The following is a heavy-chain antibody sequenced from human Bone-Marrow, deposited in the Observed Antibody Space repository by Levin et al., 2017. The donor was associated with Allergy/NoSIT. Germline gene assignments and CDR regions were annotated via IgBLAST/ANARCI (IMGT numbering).Heavy chain of an antibody. Sequence: GGSLRLSCAASGFMFEDYAMHWVRQGPGKGLEWVSGITWNSDSVGYADSVKGRFTISRDNAKKSLYLQMDSLRAEDTALYYCARGVFKYSYGWYGGSTRDRFFDLWGRGTLVTVSS. CDR2: ITWNSDSV. V-gene: IGHV3-9*01. CDR3: ARGVFKYSYGWYGGSTRDRFFDL. CDR1: GFMFEDYA. J-gene: IGHJ2*01. D-gene: IGHD6-19*01.